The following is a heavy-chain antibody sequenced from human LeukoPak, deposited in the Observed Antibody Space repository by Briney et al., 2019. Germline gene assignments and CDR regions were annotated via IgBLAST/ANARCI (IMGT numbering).Heavy chain of an antibody. CDR1: GFTFSSYG. Sequence: GGSLRLSCAASGFTFSSYGMHWVRQAPGKGLEWVAVISYDGSNKYYADSVKGRFTISRDNSKNTLYLQMNSLRAEDTAVYYCAKDLEQWLVQYYFDYWGQGILVTVSS. CDR3: AKDLEQWLVQYYFDY. CDR2: ISYDGSNK. D-gene: IGHD6-19*01. V-gene: IGHV3-30*18. J-gene: IGHJ4*02.